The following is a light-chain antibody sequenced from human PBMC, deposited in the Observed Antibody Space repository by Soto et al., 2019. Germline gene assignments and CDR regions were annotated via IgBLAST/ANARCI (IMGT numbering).Light chain of an antibody. CDR3: STWDTNLKVVV. Sequence: QSVLTQPPSVSAAPGQKVTISCSGSSANIGKSYVSWYQQFPTTAPKVLIYDNNQRPSGISDRFSASKSATSATPDITGVQTGDEADYYCSTWDTNLKVVVFGGGTKVTVL. CDR2: DNN. CDR1: SANIGKSY. J-gene: IGLJ3*02. V-gene: IGLV1-51*01.